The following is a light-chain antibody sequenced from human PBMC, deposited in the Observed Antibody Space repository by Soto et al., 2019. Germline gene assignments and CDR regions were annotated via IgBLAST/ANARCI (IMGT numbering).Light chain of an antibody. J-gene: IGLJ2*01. Sequence: QSALTQPASVSGSPGQSITISCTGTSSDVGGYNYVSWYQQHPGKAPKLMIYEVSNRPSGVSNRVSGSKSGNTASLTISGLQAEDGADYYCSSYTSSSTLVVFGGGTKLTVL. V-gene: IGLV2-14*01. CDR2: EVS. CDR3: SSYTSSSTLVV. CDR1: SSDVGGYNY.